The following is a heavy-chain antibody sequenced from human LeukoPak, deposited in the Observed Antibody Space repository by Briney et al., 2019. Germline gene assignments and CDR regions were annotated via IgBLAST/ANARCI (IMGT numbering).Heavy chain of an antibody. CDR1: GFTVFNYA. D-gene: IGHD3-10*02. V-gene: IGHV3-23*01. J-gene: IGHJ6*04. CDR3: AELGITMIGGV. Sequence: GGSLRLSCATSGFTVFNYAMAWVRQAPGKGLEWVSAINGGNDATNYANSVKGRFTISRDNAKNSLYLQMNSLRAEDTAVYYCAELGITMIGGVWGKGTTVTISS. CDR2: INGGNDAT.